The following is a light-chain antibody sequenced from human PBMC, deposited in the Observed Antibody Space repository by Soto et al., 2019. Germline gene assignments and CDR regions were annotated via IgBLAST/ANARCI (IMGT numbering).Light chain of an antibody. J-gene: IGKJ2*01. Sequence: EIVLTQSPATLSLSPGERATLSCRASQSVSSYLAWYQQKPGQAPRLLIYDASNRATGIPARFSGSGSGTDLTLTISSLEPEDFAVYYWQQRSNWPRYTFGQGTKLEIK. CDR3: QQRSNWPRYT. CDR2: DAS. CDR1: QSVSSY. V-gene: IGKV3-11*01.